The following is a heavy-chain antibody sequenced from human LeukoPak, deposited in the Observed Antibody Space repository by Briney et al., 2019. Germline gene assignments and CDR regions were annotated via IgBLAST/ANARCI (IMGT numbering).Heavy chain of an antibody. J-gene: IGHJ4*02. D-gene: IGHD5-12*01. CDR3: ASSDGLPPRSDSSYDVFDY. Sequence: SETLSLTCAVSGGSIISGNWWSWVRKPPGKGLEWIGEIYHSGRTNYNPSLKSRVTISLDKSKNHFSLNLSFVTAADTALYYCASSDGLPPRSDSSYDVFDYWGQGTLVTVSS. CDR1: GGSIISGNW. V-gene: IGHV4-4*02. CDR2: IYHSGRT.